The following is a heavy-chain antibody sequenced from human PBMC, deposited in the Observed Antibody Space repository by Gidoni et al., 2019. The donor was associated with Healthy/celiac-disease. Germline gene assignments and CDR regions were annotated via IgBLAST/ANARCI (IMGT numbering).Heavy chain of an antibody. V-gene: IGHV3-48*01. D-gene: IGHD3-9*01. CDR2: ISSSSSTI. CDR1: GFTVSSYS. CDR3: AREFYDILTGSPGDYYYYGMDV. J-gene: IGHJ6*02. Sequence: EVQLVESGGGLVQPGGSLRPSCAASGFTVSSYSMNCVRQAPGKGLEWVSYISSSSSTIYYADSVKGRFTISRDNAKNSLYLQMNSQRAEDTAVYYCAREFYDILTGSPGDYYYYGMDVWGQGTTVTVSS.